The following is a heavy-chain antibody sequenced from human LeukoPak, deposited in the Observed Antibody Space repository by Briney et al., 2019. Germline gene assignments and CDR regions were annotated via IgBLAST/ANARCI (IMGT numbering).Heavy chain of an antibody. CDR3: ARAGNDYGDPYFDY. Sequence: PGGSLRLSCPPSGFTFSTNGRHWVRQAPGKGLVWVSLINSDGSRTSYADSVKGRFTISRDNAKNTLYLQMNSLRVEDTAVYYCARAGNDYGDPYFDYWGQGTLVTASS. CDR2: INSDGSRT. J-gene: IGHJ4*02. D-gene: IGHD4-17*01. V-gene: IGHV3-74*01. CDR1: GFTFSTNG.